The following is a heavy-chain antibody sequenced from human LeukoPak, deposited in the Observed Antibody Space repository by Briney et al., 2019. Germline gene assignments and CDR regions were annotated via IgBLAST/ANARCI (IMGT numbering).Heavy chain of an antibody. CDR1: GGTFRSFA. J-gene: IGHJ4*02. D-gene: IGHD3-22*01. Sequence: SVKLSCNASGGTFRSFAISWVRQAPGQGLEWMGGIIPIFRTANYAQKFQGRVTITADESTSTAYMELSSLRSEDTAVYYCARALRYYSDSSGYAFDYWGQGTLVTVSS. CDR2: IIPIFRTA. V-gene: IGHV1-69*01. CDR3: ARALRYYSDSSGYAFDY.